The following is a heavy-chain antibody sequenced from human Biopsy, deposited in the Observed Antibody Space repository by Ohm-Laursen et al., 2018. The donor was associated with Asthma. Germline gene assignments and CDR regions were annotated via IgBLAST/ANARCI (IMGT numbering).Heavy chain of an antibody. Sequence: SLRLSCAASGFTFGAYCMSWVRQVPGQGLEWVANIKHAGSEKNHVDSLKGRFTISRDNAKNLLFLQMNSLRAEDTAVYYCARTFHFWSPYHAEHYQLWGQGTLVTVSS. J-gene: IGHJ1*01. V-gene: IGHV3-7*01. CDR1: GFTFGAYC. D-gene: IGHD3-3*01. CDR2: IKHAGSEK. CDR3: ARTFHFWSPYHAEHYQL.